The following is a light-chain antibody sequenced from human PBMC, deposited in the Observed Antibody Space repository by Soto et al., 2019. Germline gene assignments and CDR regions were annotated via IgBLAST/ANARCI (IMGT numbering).Light chain of an antibody. Sequence: DIVMTQSPDSLAVSLGERATINCKSSQSILYSTNNKNYLAWYQQKPGQPPKLLIYWASTRESGVPDRFSGSGSGTEFTLTIYSLQAVDVAVYYCQQYYSLPLTFGGGTKVEIK. CDR1: QSILYSTNNKNY. CDR3: QQYYSLPLT. V-gene: IGKV4-1*01. J-gene: IGKJ4*01. CDR2: WAS.